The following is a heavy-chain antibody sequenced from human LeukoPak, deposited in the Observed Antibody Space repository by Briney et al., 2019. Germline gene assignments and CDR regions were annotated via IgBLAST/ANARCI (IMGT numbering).Heavy chain of an antibody. V-gene: IGHV3-48*03. CDR1: GFTFSSYE. CDR3: AKDRIFTVAGRFDY. Sequence: GGSLRLSCAASGFTFSSYEMNWVRQAPGKVLEWVSYISSSGSTIYYADSVKGRFTISRDNAKNSLYLQMNSLRAEDTALYYCAKDRIFTVAGRFDYWGQGTLVTVSS. D-gene: IGHD6-19*01. J-gene: IGHJ4*02. CDR2: ISSSGSTI.